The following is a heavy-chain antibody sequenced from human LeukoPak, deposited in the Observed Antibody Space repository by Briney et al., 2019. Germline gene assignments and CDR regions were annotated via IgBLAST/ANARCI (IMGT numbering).Heavy chain of an antibody. D-gene: IGHD4-23*01. CDR2: ISTSSGTI. Sequence: GGSLRLSCAASGFTFSSYTMNWVRQAPGKGLEWVSSISTSSGTIYYADSVKGRFTISRDNAKNSLYLQVNSLRDEDMAVYYCARETRGFDLWGRGTLVTVSS. CDR3: ARETRGFDL. V-gene: IGHV3-48*02. CDR1: GFTFSSYT. J-gene: IGHJ2*01.